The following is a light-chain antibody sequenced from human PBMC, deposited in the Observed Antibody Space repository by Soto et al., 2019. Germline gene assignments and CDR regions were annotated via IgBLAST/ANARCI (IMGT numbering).Light chain of an antibody. CDR2: GAS. J-gene: IGKJ1*01. CDR1: QSVSNNY. Sequence: EIVLTQSPGTLSLSPGERATLSCRASQSVSNNYLAWYQQKPGQAPRLLIYGASNRATGSPDRFSGSGYGTDFTLTISRLEPEDVAVYYCQQYGSSGTFGQRTKVDIK. V-gene: IGKV3-20*01. CDR3: QQYGSSGT.